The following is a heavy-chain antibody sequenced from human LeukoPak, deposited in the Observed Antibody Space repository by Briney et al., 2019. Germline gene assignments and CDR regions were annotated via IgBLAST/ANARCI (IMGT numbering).Heavy chain of an antibody. Sequence: VESLHISCKGTRYSFTSYQIGWVRQLPGTGVEWRGIIYPGDSDTRYSPSFQGQVTISADKSISTAYLQWSSLKASDTAMYYCARGGAAAGPGAFQHWGQGTLVTVSS. CDR3: ARGGAAAGPGAFQH. CDR2: IYPGDSDT. D-gene: IGHD6-13*01. J-gene: IGHJ1*01. CDR1: RYSFTSYQ. V-gene: IGHV5-51*01.